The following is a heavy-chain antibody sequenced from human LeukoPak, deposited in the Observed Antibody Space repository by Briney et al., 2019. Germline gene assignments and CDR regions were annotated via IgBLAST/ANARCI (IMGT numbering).Heavy chain of an antibody. D-gene: IGHD5-12*01. CDR2: INADGGRT. V-gene: IGHV3-43*02. CDR1: GFTLDAYA. Sequence: GGSLRLSCVASGFTLDAYAMHWVRQARGEGLEWVSHINADGGRTYYADSVKGRFTISRDNSKNSLYLEMTSLRAEDSALYYCGTWPFYHGLDVWGRGTTVTVSS. CDR3: GTWPFYHGLDV. J-gene: IGHJ6*02.